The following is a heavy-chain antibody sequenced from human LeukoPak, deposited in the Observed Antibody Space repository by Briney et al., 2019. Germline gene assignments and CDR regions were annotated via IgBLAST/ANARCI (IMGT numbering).Heavy chain of an antibody. D-gene: IGHD3/OR15-3a*01. V-gene: IGHV3-30-3*01. CDR1: GFTFSSYA. Sequence: GGSLRLSCAASGFTFSSYAMHWVRQAPGKGLEWVAVISYDGSNKYYADSVKGRFTISRDSSKKTLYLHMSSLRAEDTAVYYCVREDLGIEYWGQGTLVTVSP. CDR3: VREDLGIEY. CDR2: ISYDGSNK. J-gene: IGHJ4*02.